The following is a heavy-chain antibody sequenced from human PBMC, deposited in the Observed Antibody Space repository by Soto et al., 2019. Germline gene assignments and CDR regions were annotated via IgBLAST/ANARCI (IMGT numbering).Heavy chain of an antibody. J-gene: IGHJ3*02. V-gene: IGHV3-30-3*01. D-gene: IGHD1-7*01. CDR1: GFTFSSYA. Sequence: GGSLRLSCAASGFTFSSYAMHWVRQAPGKGLEWVAVISYDGSNKYYADSVKGRFTISRDNSKNTLYLQMNSLRAEDTAVYYCARDSDLNWNYPVTEAFDIWGQGTMVTVSS. CDR3: ARDSDLNWNYPVTEAFDI. CDR2: ISYDGSNK.